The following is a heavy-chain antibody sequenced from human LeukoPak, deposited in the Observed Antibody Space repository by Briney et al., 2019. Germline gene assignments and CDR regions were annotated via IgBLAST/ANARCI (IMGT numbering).Heavy chain of an antibody. Sequence: SETLSLTCTVSGGSISSSSYYWGWIRPPPGKGLEWIGSIYCSGSTYYNPSLKSRVTISVDTSKNQFSLKLSSVTAADTAVYYCASGVVVIAARTFDYWGQGTLVTVSS. CDR3: ASGVVVIAARTFDY. CDR2: IYCSGST. D-gene: IGHD2-15*01. V-gene: IGHV4-39*01. CDR1: GGSISSSSYY. J-gene: IGHJ4*02.